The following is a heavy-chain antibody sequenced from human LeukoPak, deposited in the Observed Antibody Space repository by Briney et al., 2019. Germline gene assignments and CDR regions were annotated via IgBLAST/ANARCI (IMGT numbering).Heavy chain of an antibody. D-gene: IGHD4-17*01. CDR2: ISAYNGKT. V-gene: IGHV1-18*04. J-gene: IGHJ2*01. Sequence: GASVTVSCKASGYTFTSYGISWVRQAPGQGLEWMGWISAYNGKTNYAHKLQDRVTMTTDTSTSTAYMELRSLRSDDTAVYYCAREHGDYVRYFDLWGRGTLVTVSS. CDR3: AREHGDYVRYFDL. CDR1: GYTFTSYG.